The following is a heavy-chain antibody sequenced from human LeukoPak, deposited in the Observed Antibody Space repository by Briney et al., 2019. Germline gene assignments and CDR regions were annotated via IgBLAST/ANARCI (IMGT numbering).Heavy chain of an antibody. CDR1: GGSIRSSYYY. CDR2: IYDSGST. J-gene: IGHJ4*02. CDR3: ASHGSSSLLLGPIDY. V-gene: IGHV4-39*01. D-gene: IGHD6-13*01. Sequence: SETLSLTCTVSGGSIRSSYYYWGWIRQPPGKGLEWIGSIYDSGSTYYNPSLKSRVTISVDTSKNQFSLKLNSVTAADTAVYYCASHGSSSLLLGPIDYWGQGTLVTVSS.